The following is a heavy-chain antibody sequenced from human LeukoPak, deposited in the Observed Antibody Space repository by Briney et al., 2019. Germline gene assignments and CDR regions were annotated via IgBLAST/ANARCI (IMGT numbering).Heavy chain of an antibody. V-gene: IGHV3-48*03. CDR2: ITSSGTSI. J-gene: IGHJ4*02. CDR3: ARKWVATADY. CDR1: GFTFSSYE. Sequence: WGSLSLSCAASGFTFSSYEMNWFRQAPGKGLEWVSYITSSGTSIYYADSVKGRFTISRDNAKNSLYLQMNSLRAEDTAVYYCARKWVATADYWGQGALVPVS. D-gene: IGHD2-21*02.